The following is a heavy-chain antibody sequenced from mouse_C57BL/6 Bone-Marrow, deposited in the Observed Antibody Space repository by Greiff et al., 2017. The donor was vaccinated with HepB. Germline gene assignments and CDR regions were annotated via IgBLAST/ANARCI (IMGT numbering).Heavy chain of an antibody. Sequence: QVQLQQPGAELVRPGSSVKLSCKASGYTFTSYWMHWVKQRPIQGLEWIGNIDPSDSETHYNQKFKDKATLTVDKSSSTAYMQLSSLTSEDSAVYYCARGHITPGGRYYAMDYWGQGTSVTVSS. D-gene: IGHD1-1*01. V-gene: IGHV1-52*01. CDR2: IDPSDSET. CDR1: GYTFTSYW. CDR3: ARGHITPGGRYYAMDY. J-gene: IGHJ4*01.